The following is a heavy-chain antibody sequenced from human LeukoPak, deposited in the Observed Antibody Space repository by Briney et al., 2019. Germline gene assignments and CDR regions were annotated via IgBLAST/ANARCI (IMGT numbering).Heavy chain of an antibody. CDR2: IIPIFGTA. CDR3: ARCAKGDFDY. V-gene: IGHV1-69*13. CDR1: GGTFSSYA. Sequence: WASVKVSCKASGGTFSSYAISWVRQAPGQGLEWMGGIIPIFGTANYAQKFQGRVTITADESTSTAYMELSSLRSEDTAVYYCARCAKGDFDYWGQGTLVTVSS. J-gene: IGHJ4*02.